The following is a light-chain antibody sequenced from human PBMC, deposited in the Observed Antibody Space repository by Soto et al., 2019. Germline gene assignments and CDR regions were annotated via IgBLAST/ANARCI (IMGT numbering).Light chain of an antibody. CDR1: SSNIGRNT. Sequence: QSVRTQPPSASVTPGQRVTISCSGSSSNIGRNTVNWYQQLPGTAPKLLIYTNNQRPSGVPDRFSGSKSGTSASLAISGLQSEDEADYYCAAWDDSLNGLYVFGTGTKVTVL. V-gene: IGLV1-44*01. CDR3: AAWDDSLNGLYV. CDR2: TNN. J-gene: IGLJ1*01.